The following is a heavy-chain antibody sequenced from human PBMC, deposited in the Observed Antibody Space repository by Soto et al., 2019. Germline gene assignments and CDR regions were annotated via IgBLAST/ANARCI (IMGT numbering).Heavy chain of an antibody. J-gene: IGHJ1*01. V-gene: IGHV3-23*01. CDR2: IGDSASST. Sequence: DVQLLESGGGFVQPGGSLRLSCAASGFTFSNYAMTWVRQAPGTGPEWFSTIGDSASSTYYADSVMGRFIISRDNSKNTLYLQMNMLRDEYTTVYFCAKDRGLVSRESFRYWGPGTMVTVSS. CDR3: AKDRGLVSRESFRY. CDR1: GFTFSNYA.